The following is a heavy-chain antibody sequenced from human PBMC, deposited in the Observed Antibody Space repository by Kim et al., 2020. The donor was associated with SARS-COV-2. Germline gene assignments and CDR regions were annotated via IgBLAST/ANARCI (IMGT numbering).Heavy chain of an antibody. J-gene: IGHJ4*02. CDR3: VRDLSGSHLGGNFDS. D-gene: IGHD1-26*01. CDR2: INAGDGNI. CDR1: GYTFTSHG. Sequence: ASVKVSCKASGYTFTSHGMHWVRQAPGQRLEWMGWINAGDGNIIYFQKSQGRVLITRDTSANTVYMELSSLRSEDTAVYYCVRDLSGSHLGGNFDSWGQGTLVTVSS. V-gene: IGHV1-3*01.